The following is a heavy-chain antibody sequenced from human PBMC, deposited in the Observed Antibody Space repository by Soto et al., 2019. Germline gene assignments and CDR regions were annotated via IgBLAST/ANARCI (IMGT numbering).Heavy chain of an antibody. D-gene: IGHD1-20*01. J-gene: IGHJ6*03. V-gene: IGHV3-23*01. Sequence: EVQLLESGGGLVQPGGSLRLSCAASGFTFSSYAMSWVRQAPGKGLEWVSAISGSGGSTYYADSVKGRFTISRDNSKNTLYLQMNILRAEDTAVYDCAKNPGISYYYYYMDVWGKGTTVTVSS. CDR3: AKNPGISYYYYYMDV. CDR1: GFTFSSYA. CDR2: ISGSGGST.